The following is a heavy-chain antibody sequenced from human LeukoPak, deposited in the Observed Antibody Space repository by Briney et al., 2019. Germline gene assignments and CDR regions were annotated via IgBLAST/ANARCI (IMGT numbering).Heavy chain of an antibody. J-gene: IGHJ6*02. CDR1: GGSFSGYY. D-gene: IGHD2-15*01. CDR3: ARGPVVVAATPYYYYGMDV. CDR2: INHSGST. V-gene: IGHV4-34*01. Sequence: SETLSLTCAVYGGSFSGYYWSWIRQPPGKGLEWIGEINHSGSTNYNPSHKSRVTISVDTSKNQFSLKLGSVTAADTAVYYCARGPVVVAATPYYYYGMDVWGQGTTVTVSS.